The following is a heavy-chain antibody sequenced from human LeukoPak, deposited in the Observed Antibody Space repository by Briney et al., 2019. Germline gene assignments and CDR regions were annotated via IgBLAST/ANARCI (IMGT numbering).Heavy chain of an antibody. CDR2: INLDSGDT. CDR1: GFTFSGYY. Sequence: GASVQVSCKASGFTFSGYYMHWVRQAPGQGPEWMGWINLDSGDTQYAQKFQDRVTLSRDTSITTAYMEMTTLRSDDTAVFYCARDYYYYMDVWGKGTTVIVSS. J-gene: IGHJ6*03. CDR3: ARDYYYYMDV. V-gene: IGHV1-2*02.